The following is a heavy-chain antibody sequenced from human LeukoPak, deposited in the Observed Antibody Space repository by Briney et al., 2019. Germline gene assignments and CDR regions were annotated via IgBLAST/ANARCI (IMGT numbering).Heavy chain of an antibody. V-gene: IGHV3-15*01. CDR3: TSLGATGFYAFDY. J-gene: IGHJ4*02. CDR1: GFTVSTNY. Sequence: GGSLRLSCVVSGFTVSTNYMTWVRQAPGKGLEWVGHIKSRPDGGTTECTAPVKGRFTISRDDSKNTLYLQMNSLRTEDTAVYFCTSLGATGFYAFDYWGQGTLVTVSS. CDR2: IKSRPDGGTT. D-gene: IGHD2/OR15-2a*01.